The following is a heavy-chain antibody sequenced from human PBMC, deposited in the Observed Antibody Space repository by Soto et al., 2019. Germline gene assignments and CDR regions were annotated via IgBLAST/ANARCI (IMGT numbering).Heavy chain of an antibody. CDR1: GGSFSGYY. V-gene: IGHV4-34*01. CDR3: ARENGSGWYPRGWYFDY. J-gene: IGHJ4*02. CDR2: INHSGST. D-gene: IGHD6-19*01. Sequence: SETLSLTCAVYGGSFSGYYWSWIRQPPGKGLEWIGEINHSGSTNYNPSLKSRVTISVDTSKNQFSLKLSSVTAADTAVYYCARENGSGWYPRGWYFDYWGQGTLVTVSS.